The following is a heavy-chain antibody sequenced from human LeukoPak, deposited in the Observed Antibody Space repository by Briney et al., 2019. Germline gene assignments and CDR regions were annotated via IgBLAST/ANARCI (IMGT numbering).Heavy chain of an antibody. V-gene: IGHV4-38-2*02. D-gene: IGHD1-1*01. CDR1: GYSISSTYY. CDR2: ISHSGNT. J-gene: IGHJ4*02. CDR3: ARVNAPVATFDY. Sequence: SETLSLTCTVSGYSISSTYYGAWIRQPPGQGLAWIATISHSGNTYYTPSLESRLTISLDTSKKHFSLRLSSVTAADTAVYYCARVNAPVATFDYWGLGTLVAVSS.